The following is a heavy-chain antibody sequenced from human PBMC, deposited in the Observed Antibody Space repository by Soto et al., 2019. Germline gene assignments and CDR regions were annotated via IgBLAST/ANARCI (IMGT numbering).Heavy chain of an antibody. CDR3: ARQIGDDPFDI. Sequence: GASVKVSCKASGGTFSSYAISWVRQAPGQGLEWMGGIIPIFGTANYAQKFQGRVTITADESTSTAYMELSSLRSEDTAVYFCARQIGDDPFDIWGQGTMVTVSS. D-gene: IGHD3-3*01. V-gene: IGHV1-69*13. CDR1: GGTFSSYA. J-gene: IGHJ3*02. CDR2: IIPIFGTA.